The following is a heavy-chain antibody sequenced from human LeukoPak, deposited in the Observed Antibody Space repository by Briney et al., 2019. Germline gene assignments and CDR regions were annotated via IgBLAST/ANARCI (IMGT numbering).Heavy chain of an antibody. J-gene: IGHJ4*02. V-gene: IGHV3-64*01. CDR1: GFTVSSYA. Sequence: GGSLRLSCAASGFTVSSYAMHWVRQAPGKGLEYVSGISSNGGNTYYANSVKGRFTISRDNSKNTLYLQMGSLRAEDMAIYYCARGARGYSSGPKIYWGQGTLVTVSS. CDR2: ISSNGGNT. D-gene: IGHD5-18*01. CDR3: ARGARGYSSGPKIY.